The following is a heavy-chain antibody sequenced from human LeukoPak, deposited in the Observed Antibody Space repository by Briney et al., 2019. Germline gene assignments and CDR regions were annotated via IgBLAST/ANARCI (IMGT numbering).Heavy chain of an antibody. D-gene: IGHD3-22*01. CDR2: ISYDGSNK. CDR3: ARAALSGYYSYYFDY. J-gene: IGHJ4*02. V-gene: IGHV3-30*04. Sequence: SCKASGYTFTGYYMHWVRQAPGKGLEWVAVISYDGSNKYYADSVKGRFTISRDNSKNTLYLQMNSLRAEDTAVYYCARAALSGYYSYYFDYWGQGTLVTVSS. CDR1: GYTFTGYY.